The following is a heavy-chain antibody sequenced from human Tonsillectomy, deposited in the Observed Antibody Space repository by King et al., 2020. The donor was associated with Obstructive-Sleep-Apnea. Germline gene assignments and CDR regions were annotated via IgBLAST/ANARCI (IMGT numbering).Heavy chain of an antibody. Sequence: VQLVESGGGVVQPGRSLRLSCAASRFTFSSFSMHWVRRAPGKGLEWVAIISYDGNNKYYANSVKGRFTISRDNSKNTLYLQMNSLRTEDTAVYYCAKDHGYSFGYIDYYFDYWGQGTLVTVSS. V-gene: IGHV3-30-3*01. D-gene: IGHD5-18*01. J-gene: IGHJ4*02. CDR2: ISYDGNNK. CDR1: RFTFSSFS. CDR3: AKDHGYSFGYIDYYFDY.